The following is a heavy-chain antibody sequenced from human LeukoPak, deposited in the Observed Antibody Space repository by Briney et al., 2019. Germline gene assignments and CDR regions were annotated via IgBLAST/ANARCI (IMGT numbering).Heavy chain of an antibody. CDR2: ISSSSSYI. CDR3: ARDYSYYDILTGYNPRGMDV. Sequence: PGGSLRLSCAASGFTFSSYSMNWVRQAPGKGLEWVSSISSSSSYIYYADSVKGRFTISRDNAKNSLYLQMNSLRAEDTAVYYCARDYSYYDILTGYNPRGMDVWGQGTTVTVSS. D-gene: IGHD3-9*01. V-gene: IGHV3-21*01. CDR1: GFTFSSYS. J-gene: IGHJ6*02.